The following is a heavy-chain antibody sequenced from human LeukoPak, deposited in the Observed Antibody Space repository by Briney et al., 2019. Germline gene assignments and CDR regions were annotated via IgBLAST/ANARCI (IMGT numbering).Heavy chain of an antibody. D-gene: IGHD3-22*01. CDR2: IYYSGST. V-gene: IGHV4-39*07. CDR1: GGSISSSSYY. CDR3: ARGSITMIAGGAFDI. J-gene: IGHJ3*02. Sequence: SETLSLTCTVSGGSISSSSYYWGWIRQPPGKGLEWIGSIYYSGSTYYNPSLKSRVTISVDTSENQFSLKLSSVTAADTAVYYCARGSITMIAGGAFDIWGQGTMVTVSS.